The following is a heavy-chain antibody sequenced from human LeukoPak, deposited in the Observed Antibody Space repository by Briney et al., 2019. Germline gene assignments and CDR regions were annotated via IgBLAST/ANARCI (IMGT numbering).Heavy chain of an antibody. CDR1: GYTFTSYG. CDR3: ARSDYYDGSGYSLSYFQH. D-gene: IGHD3-22*01. CDR2: ISGYNGNT. J-gene: IGHJ1*01. Sequence: GASVKVSCKASGYTFTSYGISWVRQAPGQGLEWMGWISGYNGNTNYAQKLQGRVTMTTDTSTSTAYMELRSLRSGDTAVYYRARSDYYDGSGYSLSYFQHWGQGTLVTVSS. V-gene: IGHV1-18*01.